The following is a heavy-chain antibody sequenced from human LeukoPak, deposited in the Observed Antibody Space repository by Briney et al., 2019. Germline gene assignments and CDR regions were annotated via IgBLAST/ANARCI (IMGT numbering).Heavy chain of an antibody. J-gene: IGHJ4*02. CDR1: GYTFTGYY. CDR3: ARILRYLDLAYDY. D-gene: IGHD3-9*01. Sequence: ASVKVSCKASGYTFTGYYMHWVRQAPGQGLEWMGWINPNSGGTNYAQKFQGRVTMTRDTSISTAYMELSRLRSDDTAVYYCARILRYLDLAYDYWGQGTLVTVSS. CDR2: INPNSGGT. V-gene: IGHV1-2*02.